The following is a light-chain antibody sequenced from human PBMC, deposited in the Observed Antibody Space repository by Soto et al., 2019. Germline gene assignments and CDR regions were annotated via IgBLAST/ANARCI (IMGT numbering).Light chain of an antibody. Sequence: DIQMTQSPSTLSASVGDRVTITCRGSQSISSWLAWYQQKPGKAPKLLIYAASSLQSGVPSRFSGSGSGTDFTPTISSLQPEDFATYYCQQSYSTPPWTFGQGTKVEIK. J-gene: IGKJ1*01. CDR3: QQSYSTPPWT. V-gene: IGKV1-39*01. CDR1: QSISSW. CDR2: AAS.